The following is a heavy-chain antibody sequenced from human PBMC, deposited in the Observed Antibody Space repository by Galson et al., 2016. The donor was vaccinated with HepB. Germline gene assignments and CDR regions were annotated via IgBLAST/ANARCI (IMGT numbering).Heavy chain of an antibody. Sequence: TLSLTCTVSGGSISSSAYSWSWIRQHPGKGLEWIGYIYYSGSTYYNPSLKSRVTISVDTSKNQFSLRLSSVTAADTAVYYCARVDYFASGSHPTYYFDYWGQGTLVTVSS. D-gene: IGHD3-10*01. CDR2: IYYSGST. V-gene: IGHV4-31*03. J-gene: IGHJ4*02. CDR1: GGSISSSAYS. CDR3: ARVDYFASGSHPTYYFDY.